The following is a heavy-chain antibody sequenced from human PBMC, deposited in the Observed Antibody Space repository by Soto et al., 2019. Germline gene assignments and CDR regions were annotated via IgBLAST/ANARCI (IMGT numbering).Heavy chain of an antibody. CDR3: ARGGAYCGGDCYSNFDY. D-gene: IGHD2-21*02. V-gene: IGHV4-30-2*01. J-gene: IGHJ4*02. Sequence: WIRQPPGKGLEWIGYIYHSGSTYYNPSLKSRVTISVDRSKNQFSLKLSSVTAADTAVYYCARGGAYCGGDCYSNFDYWGQGTLVTVSS. CDR2: IYHSGST.